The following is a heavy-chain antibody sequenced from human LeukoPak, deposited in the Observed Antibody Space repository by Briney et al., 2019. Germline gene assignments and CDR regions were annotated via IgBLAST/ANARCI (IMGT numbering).Heavy chain of an antibody. V-gene: IGHV3-30*03. Sequence: GGSLRLSCAPSGFTFSRHGMHWVRQAPGKGLEWVAIISNDGSRKYYAHSVEGRFTISRDNSKNTLYLQMDSLRPEDTAVYYCASNFYDVGGYYYRTPVQYWGQGTPVTVSS. CDR1: GFTFSRHG. J-gene: IGHJ4*02. CDR3: ASNFYDVGGYYYRTPVQY. CDR2: ISNDGSRK. D-gene: IGHD3-22*01.